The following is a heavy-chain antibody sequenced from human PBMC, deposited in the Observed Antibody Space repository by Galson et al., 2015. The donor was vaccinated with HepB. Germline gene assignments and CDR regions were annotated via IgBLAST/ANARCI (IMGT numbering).Heavy chain of an antibody. D-gene: IGHD6-13*01. CDR3: ARDEGSSSSGGMDV. CDR1: GYTFTSYG. V-gene: IGHV1-18*04. J-gene: IGHJ6*02. Sequence: SVKVSCKASGYTFTSYGISWVRQAPGRGLEWMGWISAYNGNTNYAQKLQGRVTMTTDTSTSTAYMELRSLRSDDTAVYYCARDEGSSSSGGMDVWGQGTTVTVSS. CDR2: ISAYNGNT.